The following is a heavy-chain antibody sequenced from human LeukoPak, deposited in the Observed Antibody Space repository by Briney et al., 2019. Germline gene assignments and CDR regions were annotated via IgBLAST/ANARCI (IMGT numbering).Heavy chain of an antibody. D-gene: IGHD6-13*01. V-gene: IGHV4-4*07. Sequence: SETLSLTYTVSGGSISDHYWSWIRQPAGQGLEWIGRIYPSGSTNYNPSLKSRLTMSVDTSKNQFSLKLSSVTAADTAVYYCAREVSWYGEVLYFDSWGQGPLVTVSS. J-gene: IGHJ4*02. CDR2: IYPSGST. CDR3: AREVSWYGEVLYFDS. CDR1: GGSISDHY.